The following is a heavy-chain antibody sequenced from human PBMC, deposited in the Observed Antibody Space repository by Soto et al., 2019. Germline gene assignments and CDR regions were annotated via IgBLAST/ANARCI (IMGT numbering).Heavy chain of an antibody. CDR2: LYYSGST. D-gene: IGHD3-16*01. J-gene: IGHJ4*02. V-gene: IGHV4-61*01. CDR1: GGSVNTDNYY. Sequence: PSETLSLTCTVSGGSVNTDNYYWTWIRQPPGKRLEWIGSLYYSGSTNYNPSLKSRVTISVDTSKNQFSLKLSSVTAADTAVYYCARRWGYYFDYWGQGTLVTVSS. CDR3: ARRWGYYFDY.